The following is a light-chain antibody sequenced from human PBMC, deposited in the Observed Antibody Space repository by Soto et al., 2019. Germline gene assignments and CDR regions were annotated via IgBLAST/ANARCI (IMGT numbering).Light chain of an antibody. CDR3: QQRSNWPSYT. CDR1: QSVSSY. V-gene: IGKV3-11*01. CDR2: DAS. J-gene: IGKJ2*01. Sequence: EIVLTQSPATLSLSPGERATLSCRASQSVSSYVAWYQQKPGQAPRLLIYDASNRATGIPARFSGSGSGTDFTLTMSSLEPEDFAVYYCQQRSNWPSYTFGQGTKLAIK.